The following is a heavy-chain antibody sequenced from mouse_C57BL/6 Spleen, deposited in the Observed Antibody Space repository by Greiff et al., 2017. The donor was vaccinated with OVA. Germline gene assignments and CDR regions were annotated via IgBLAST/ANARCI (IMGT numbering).Heavy chain of an antibody. Sequence: QVQLQQPGAELVKPGASVKLSCKASGYTFTSYWMQWVKQRPGQGLEWIGWIDPSDGYNNYNHKFKGKATLTADKSSSTAYMQLSSLTSEDSAVYYCARKRAPTVVNYAMDYWGQGTSVTVSS. J-gene: IGHJ4*01. V-gene: IGHV1-50*01. CDR2: IDPSDGYN. CDR3: ARKRAPTVVNYAMDY. CDR1: GYTFTSYW. D-gene: IGHD1-1*01.